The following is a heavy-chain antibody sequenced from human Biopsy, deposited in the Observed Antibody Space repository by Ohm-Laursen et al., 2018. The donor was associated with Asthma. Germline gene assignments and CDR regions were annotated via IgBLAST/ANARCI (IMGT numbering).Heavy chain of an antibody. J-gene: IGHJ4*02. CDR3: TRHNDY. V-gene: IGHV2-70*04. CDR2: IDWEEDK. D-gene: IGHD1-14*01. CDR1: GFSLSSSGAN. Sequence: TQTLTLTRSFSGFSLSSSGANVSWIRQPPGKALEWLARIDWEEDKFYSTSLRTRLTISKGSSEDQVVLTMTNMGPVDTATYYCTRHNDYWGPGILVTVSS.